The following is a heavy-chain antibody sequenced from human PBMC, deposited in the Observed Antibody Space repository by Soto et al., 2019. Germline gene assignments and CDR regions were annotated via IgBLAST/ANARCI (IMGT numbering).Heavy chain of an antibody. V-gene: IGHV4-31*03. J-gene: IGHJ6*02. D-gene: IGHD3-10*02. CDR3: ASDRKPCSLDV. CDR1: GGSINSGGHY. CDR2: IYKTAST. Sequence: NPSETLSLTCSVSGGSINSGGHYWSWLRPHPGKGLEWIGHIYKTASTDFNPSLKDRLTISIDTSQNHFSLSLRSVTDAGTAVYYSASDRKPCSLDVWGQGTTVTVSS.